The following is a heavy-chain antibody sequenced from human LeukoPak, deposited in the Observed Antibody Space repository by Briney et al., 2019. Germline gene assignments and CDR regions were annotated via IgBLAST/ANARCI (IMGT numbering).Heavy chain of an antibody. CDR1: GFTFSSYG. D-gene: IGHD6-13*01. V-gene: IGHV3-30*02. CDR2: IRYDGSNK. CDR3: AKDSVAAQYYFDY. J-gene: IGHJ4*02. Sequence: GGSLRLSCAASGFTFSSYGMHWVRQAPGKGLEWVAFIRYDGSNKYYADSVKGRFTISRDNSKNTLYLQMNSLRAEDTAVYYCAKDSVAAQYYFDYWGQGTLVTVSS.